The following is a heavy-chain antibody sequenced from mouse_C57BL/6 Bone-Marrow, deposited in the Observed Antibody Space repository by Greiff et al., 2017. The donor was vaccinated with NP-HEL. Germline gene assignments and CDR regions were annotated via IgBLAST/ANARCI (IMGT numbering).Heavy chain of an antibody. J-gene: IGHJ3*01. V-gene: IGHV1-59*01. CDR2: IDPSDSYT. D-gene: IGHD1-1*01. CDR3: ARSGYYGSSPSFAY. Sequence: QVQLQQPGAELVRPGTSVKLSCKASGYTFTSYWMHWVKQRPGQGLEWIGVIDPSDSYTNYNQKFKGKATLTVDTSSSTAYMQLSSLTSEDSAVYYCARSGYYGSSPSFAYWGQGTLVTVSA. CDR1: GYTFTSYW.